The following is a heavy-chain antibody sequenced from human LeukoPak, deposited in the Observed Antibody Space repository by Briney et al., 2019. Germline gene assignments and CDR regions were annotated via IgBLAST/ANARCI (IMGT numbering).Heavy chain of an antibody. CDR2: IYYSGST. CDR3: ARGGYYYDSSGYYSLDY. J-gene: IGHJ4*02. D-gene: IGHD3-22*01. Sequence: SETLSLTCTVSGGSISSYYWSWIRQPPGKGLEWIGYIYYSGSTNYKPSLKSRVTISVDTSKNQFSLKLSSVTAADTAVYYCARGGYYYDSSGYYSLDYWGQGTLVTVSS. CDR1: GGSISSYY. V-gene: IGHV4-59*12.